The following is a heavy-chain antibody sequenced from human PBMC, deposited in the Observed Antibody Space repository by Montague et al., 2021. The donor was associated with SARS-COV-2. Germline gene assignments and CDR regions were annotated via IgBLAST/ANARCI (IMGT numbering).Heavy chain of an antibody. J-gene: IGHJ4*02. CDR2: TYYRSKWNY. Sequence: CAISGDSDSSNNAACNSIRQSPSRGPEWLGRTYYRSKWNYDYAVSVKSRMTISPDTSKNLFSLQLSSVTPEDRAVYYCARDPRYSLSWSFDYWGQGTLVTVSS. V-gene: IGHV6-1*01. CDR1: GDSDSSNNAA. D-gene: IGHD6-13*01. CDR3: ARDPRYSLSWSFDY.